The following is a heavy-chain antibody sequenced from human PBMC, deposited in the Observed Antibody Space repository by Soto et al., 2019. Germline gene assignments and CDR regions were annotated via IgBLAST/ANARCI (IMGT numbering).Heavy chain of an antibody. J-gene: IGHJ4*02. CDR2: IKEDGSEI. Sequence: EVQLVESGGGLVQPGGSLRLSCSASGFAFSSHWMTWVRQAPGKGLEWVANIKEDGSEIFYADSMTGRFTASRDNARNSLSLDLSGLGAEDTALYYCARVDFWSGFWGLDYWGQGTLVTVSS. D-gene: IGHD3-3*01. CDR3: ARVDFWSGFWGLDY. V-gene: IGHV3-7*01. CDR1: GFAFSSHW.